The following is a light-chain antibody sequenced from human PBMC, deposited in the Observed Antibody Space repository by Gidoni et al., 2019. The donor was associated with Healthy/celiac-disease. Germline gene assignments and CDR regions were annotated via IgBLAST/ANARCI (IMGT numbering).Light chain of an antibody. Sequence: EIVLTQSPATLSLSPGERATLSCRASQSVSSYLAWYQQKPGQAPRLLIYDASNRATGIPARCSGSGSGTDFTITISSLEPEDFAVYYCQQRSLFGGGTKVEIK. CDR1: QSVSSY. CDR2: DAS. J-gene: IGKJ4*01. CDR3: QQRSL. V-gene: IGKV3-11*01.